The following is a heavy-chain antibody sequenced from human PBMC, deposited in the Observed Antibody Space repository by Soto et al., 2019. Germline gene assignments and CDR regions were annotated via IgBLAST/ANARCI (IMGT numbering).Heavy chain of an antibody. Sequence: GGSLRLSCAASGCSFSRYLMTWVRQTPGQGLEWVSSISGRGDATYYADSVKGRFTISRDNSKNTLFLQMNSLGADDTAVYYCAKDPILTTPPSFDPWGQGTLVTVSS. D-gene: IGHD3-9*01. J-gene: IGHJ5*02. CDR2: ISGRGDAT. CDR1: GCSFSRYL. V-gene: IGHV3-23*01. CDR3: AKDPILTTPPSFDP.